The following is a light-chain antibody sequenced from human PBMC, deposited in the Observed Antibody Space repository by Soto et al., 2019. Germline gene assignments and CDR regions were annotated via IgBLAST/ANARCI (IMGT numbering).Light chain of an antibody. V-gene: IGLV1-44*01. J-gene: IGLJ2*01. CDR1: SSNIGSNT. CDR2: TNR. CDR3: AAWDDSLNNVI. Sequence: QAVVTQPPSVSGTPGQRVTISCSGSSSNIGSNTVDWYQQLPGTAPKLLIYTNRQRPSGVPDRFSGSRSGTSASLAISGLQSEDEADYYCAAWDDSLNNVIFGGGTKVTVL.